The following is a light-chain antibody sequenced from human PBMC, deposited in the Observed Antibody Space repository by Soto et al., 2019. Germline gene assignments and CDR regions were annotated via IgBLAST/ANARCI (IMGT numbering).Light chain of an antibody. V-gene: IGLV1-40*01. CDR3: QSYDNRLSGVV. CDR1: SSNIGAGYD. CDR2: ASN. J-gene: IGLJ3*02. Sequence: QPVLTQPPSVSGAPGQRVTISCTGSSSNIGAGYDVHWYQQLPGTAPKLLIYASNNRPSGVPDRFSGSRSGTSASLAITGLQAEDEADYYCQSYDNRLSGVVFGGGTKLTVL.